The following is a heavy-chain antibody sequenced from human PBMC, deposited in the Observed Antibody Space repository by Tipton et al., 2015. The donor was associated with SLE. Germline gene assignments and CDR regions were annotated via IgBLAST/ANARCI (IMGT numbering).Heavy chain of an antibody. J-gene: IGHJ3*02. V-gene: IGHV3-30*02. CDR1: GFTFSSYD. CDR3: ARARGYSDSGWETFNI. CDR2: IRYDGSNK. D-gene: IGHD5-12*01. Sequence: SLRLSCVASGFTFSSYDMHWVRQAPGKGLEWVAFIRYDGSNKYYADSVKGRFTISRDNSKSTLYLQMNSLRAEDTALYYCARARGYSDSGWETFNIWGQGTMVTVSP.